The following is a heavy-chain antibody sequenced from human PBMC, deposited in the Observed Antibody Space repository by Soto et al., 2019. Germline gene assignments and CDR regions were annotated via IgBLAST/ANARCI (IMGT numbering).Heavy chain of an antibody. CDR1: GYTFIGYY. CDR2: IKHSGGK. CDR3: ARDLAHGSGSYYDY. J-gene: IGHJ4*02. Sequence: ASVKVSCKASGYTFIGYYMHCVRQAPGQGLEWMGWIKHSGGKKYEQKFQGWVTMTRDTSIRTAYMELSRQRSDDKAVYYCARDLAHGSGSYYDYWGQGTLVTV. D-gene: IGHD3-10*01. V-gene: IGHV1-2*04.